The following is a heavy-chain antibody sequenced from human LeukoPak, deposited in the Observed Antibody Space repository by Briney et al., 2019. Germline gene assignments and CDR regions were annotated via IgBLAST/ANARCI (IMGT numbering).Heavy chain of an antibody. D-gene: IGHD1-14*01. CDR2: IIPIFATK. Sequence: PGASVRVSCKASGGTFSNFAFGWVRQAPGQGLEWMGGIIPIFATKNYAQAMQGRVSITAEKTTSTVYMELNSLRSDDTAVYYCARRPPLTYDHTPEGYYHYYMDVWGKGTTVTISS. CDR3: ARRPPLTYDHTPEGYYHYYMDV. CDR1: GGTFSNFA. V-gene: IGHV1-69*06. J-gene: IGHJ6*03.